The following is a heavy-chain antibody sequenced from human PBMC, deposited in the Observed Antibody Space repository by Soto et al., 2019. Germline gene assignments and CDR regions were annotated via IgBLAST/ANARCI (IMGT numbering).Heavy chain of an antibody. CDR3: ARVGMVGTVLGFWFDA. D-gene: IGHD6-19*01. V-gene: IGHV4-4*07. Sequence: QVQLQESGPGLVKPSETLSLTCTVSGGSMSGYYWSWIRQPAGKGLEWIGRLHTSGNTNYNPSLNCRVSVSLDTLKIQFFLKLNSVSGADTAVYYCARVGMVGTVLGFWFDALGQGTRVTVSS. CDR1: GGSMSGYY. CDR2: LHTSGNT. J-gene: IGHJ5*02.